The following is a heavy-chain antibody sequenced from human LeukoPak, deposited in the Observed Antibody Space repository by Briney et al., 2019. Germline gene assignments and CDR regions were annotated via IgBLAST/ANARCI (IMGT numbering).Heavy chain of an antibody. Sequence: NASETLSLTCTVSGGSISSGDYYWSRIRQPPGKGLEWIGYIYYSGSTYYNPSLKSRVTISVDTSKNQFSLKLSSVTAADTAVYYCASSHDYGDYGWGQGTLVTVSS. J-gene: IGHJ4*02. CDR3: ASSHDYGDYG. V-gene: IGHV4-30-4*01. CDR1: GGSISSGDYY. D-gene: IGHD4-17*01. CDR2: IYYSGST.